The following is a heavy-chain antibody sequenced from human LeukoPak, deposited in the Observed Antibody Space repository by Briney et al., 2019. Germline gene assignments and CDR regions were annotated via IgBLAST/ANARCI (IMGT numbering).Heavy chain of an antibody. J-gene: IGHJ5*02. V-gene: IGHV4-38-2*02. Sequence: SETLSLTCTVSGYSISSGYYWGWIRQPPGKGLEWIGSIYHSGSTYYNPSLKSRVTISVDTSKNQFSLKLSSVTAADTAVYYCARGALVIAAAGTVDDWFDPWGQGTLVTVSS. CDR1: GYSISSGYY. CDR2: IYHSGST. D-gene: IGHD6-13*01. CDR3: ARGALVIAAAGTVDDWFDP.